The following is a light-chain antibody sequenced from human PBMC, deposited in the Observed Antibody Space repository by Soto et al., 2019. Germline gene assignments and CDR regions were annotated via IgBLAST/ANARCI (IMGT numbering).Light chain of an antibody. J-gene: IGKJ5*01. CDR1: HDITNF. CDR2: DVS. Sequence: DIQMTQSPSSLSVSVGDRVTITCQASHDITNFLNWYQQKPGKAPKLLIYDVSKLETGGPSRFSGSGAGTDFTLTISSLQPEDIATYFCQQYDDLPITFGQGTRL. V-gene: IGKV1-33*01. CDR3: QQYDDLPIT.